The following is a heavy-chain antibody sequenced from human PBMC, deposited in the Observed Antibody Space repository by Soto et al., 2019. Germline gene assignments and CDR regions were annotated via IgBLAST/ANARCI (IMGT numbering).Heavy chain of an antibody. Sequence: EVQLLESGGGLVKPGGSLRLSCAASGFTFSSYAMSWVRQAQGKGLEWLSAISGSGGSTYYADTVKGRFTISRDNSKNTLYLQMNSLRAEDTAVYYCAKDGYCSSTSCRKDAFDIWGQGTMVTVSS. CDR3: AKDGYCSSTSCRKDAFDI. CDR1: GFTFSSYA. J-gene: IGHJ3*02. D-gene: IGHD2-2*03. V-gene: IGHV3-23*01. CDR2: ISGSGGST.